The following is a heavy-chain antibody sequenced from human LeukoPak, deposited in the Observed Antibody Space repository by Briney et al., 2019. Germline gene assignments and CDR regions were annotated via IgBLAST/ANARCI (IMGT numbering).Heavy chain of an antibody. Sequence: RASVKVSCMASGYTFTGYYMHWVRQAPGQGLEWMGWINPNSGGTNYAQKFQGRVTMTRDTSISTAYMELSRLRSDDTAVYYCARRLGSTSSLSRGWFDPWGQGALVTVSS. CDR2: INPNSGGT. CDR3: ARRLGSTSSLSRGWFDP. D-gene: IGHD2-2*01. V-gene: IGHV1-2*02. J-gene: IGHJ5*02. CDR1: GYTFTGYY.